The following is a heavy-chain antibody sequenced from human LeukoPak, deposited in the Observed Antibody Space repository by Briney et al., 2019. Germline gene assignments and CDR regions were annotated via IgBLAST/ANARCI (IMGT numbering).Heavy chain of an antibody. V-gene: IGHV1-2*02. J-gene: IGHJ4*02. CDR2: INPNSGGT. D-gene: IGHD5-18*01. CDR1: GYTFTGYY. CDR3: ARDGGYSYVVMGHLDQ. Sequence: GASVKVSCKASGYTFTGYYMHWVRQAPGQGLEWMGWINPNSGGTNYAQKFQGRVTMTSDTSISSAYMELSRLRSDDTAVYYCARDGGYSYVVMGHLDQWGQGTLVTVSS.